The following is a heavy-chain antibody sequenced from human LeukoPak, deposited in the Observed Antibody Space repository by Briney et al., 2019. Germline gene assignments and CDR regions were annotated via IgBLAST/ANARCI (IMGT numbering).Heavy chain of an antibody. D-gene: IGHD3-22*01. Sequence: SETLPLTCTVSGGSISSYYWSWIRQPPGKGLEWIGYIYYSGSTNYNPSLKSRVTISVDTSKNQFSLKLSSVTAADTAVCYCARQRITMIVVEGGAFDIWGQGTMVTVSS. V-gene: IGHV4-59*08. J-gene: IGHJ3*02. CDR2: IYYSGST. CDR1: GGSISSYY. CDR3: ARQRITMIVVEGGAFDI.